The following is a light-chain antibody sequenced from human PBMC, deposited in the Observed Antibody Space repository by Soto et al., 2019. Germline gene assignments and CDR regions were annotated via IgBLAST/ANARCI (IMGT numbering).Light chain of an antibody. J-gene: IGLJ1*01. CDR2: GVS. V-gene: IGLV2-14*01. CDR1: SSDVGGYNS. Sequence: QSALTQPASVSGSPGQAITISCTGTSSDVGGYNSVSWYQQHPGKAPKLIIYGVSNRPSGVSNRFSGSKSGNTASLTISGLQTEDESDYYCSSFTSSSTLYVFGTGTKLTVL. CDR3: SSFTSSSTLYV.